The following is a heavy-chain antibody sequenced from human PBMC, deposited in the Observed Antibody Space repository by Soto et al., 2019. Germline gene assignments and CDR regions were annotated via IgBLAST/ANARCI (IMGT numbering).Heavy chain of an antibody. V-gene: IGHV4-39*01. D-gene: IGHD3-3*01. CDR1: GGSISSSSYY. Sequence: PSETLSLTCTVSGGSISSSSYYWGWIRQPPGKGLEWIGSIYYSGSTYYNPSLKSRVTISVDTSKNQFSLKLSSVTAADTAVYYCARQGIDFWSGYGSWFDPWGQGTLVTVSS. CDR2: IYYSGST. CDR3: ARQGIDFWSGYGSWFDP. J-gene: IGHJ5*02.